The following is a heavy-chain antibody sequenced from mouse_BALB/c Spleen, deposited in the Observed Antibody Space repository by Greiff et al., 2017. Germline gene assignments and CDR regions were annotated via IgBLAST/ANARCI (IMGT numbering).Heavy chain of an antibody. J-gene: IGHJ3*01. D-gene: IGHD2-1*01. V-gene: IGHV14-1*02. Sequence: VQLQQSGAELVRPGALVKLSCKASGFNIKDYYMHWVKQRPEQGLEWIGWIDPENGNTIYDPKFQGKASITADTSSTTAYLQLSSLTSEDAAVYYCACGNYPGFAYWGQGTLVTVSA. CDR1: GFNIKDYY. CDR3: ACGNYPGFAY. CDR2: IDPENGNT.